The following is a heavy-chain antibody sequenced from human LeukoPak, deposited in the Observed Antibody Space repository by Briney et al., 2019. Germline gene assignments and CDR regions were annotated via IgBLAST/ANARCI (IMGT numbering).Heavy chain of an antibody. D-gene: IGHD1-26*01. CDR2: ISGSGGST. CDR1: GFTFSSCA. Sequence: GGFLRLSCAASGFTFSSCAMSWVRQAPGKGLEWVSAISGSGGSTYYADSVKGRFTISRDNSKNTLYLQMNSLRAEDTAVYYCAKDRVGADPLYFDYWGQGTLVTVSS. V-gene: IGHV3-23*01. CDR3: AKDRVGADPLYFDY. J-gene: IGHJ4*02.